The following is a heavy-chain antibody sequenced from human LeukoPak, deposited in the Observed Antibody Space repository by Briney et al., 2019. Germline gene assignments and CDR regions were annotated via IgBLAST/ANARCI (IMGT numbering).Heavy chain of an antibody. V-gene: IGHV4-59*01. CDR2: IYYSGST. Sequence: SETLSLTCTVSGGSISSYYWSWIRQPPGKGLEWIGYIYYSGSTNYNPSLKSRVTISVDTSKSQFSLKLSSVTAADTAVYYCARGRGYYDSSGYPFFDYWGQGTLVTVSS. CDR3: ARGRGYYDSSGYPFFDY. CDR1: GGSISSYY. J-gene: IGHJ4*02. D-gene: IGHD3-22*01.